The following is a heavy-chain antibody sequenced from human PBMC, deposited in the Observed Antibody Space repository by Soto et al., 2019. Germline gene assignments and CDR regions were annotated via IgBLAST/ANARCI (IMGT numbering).Heavy chain of an antibody. CDR3: ARGGWRQIDY. CDR2: IYYSGST. V-gene: IGHV4-59*08. J-gene: IGHJ4*02. Sequence: QVQLQESGPGLVKPSETLSLTCTVSGGSISSYYWSWIRQTPGKGLEWIGYIYYSGSTYYIPSLKSRVTISVDTSKNQFSLKLTSVTAADTAVYFCARGGWRQIDYWGQGTLVTVSS. D-gene: IGHD3-3*01. CDR1: GGSISSYY.